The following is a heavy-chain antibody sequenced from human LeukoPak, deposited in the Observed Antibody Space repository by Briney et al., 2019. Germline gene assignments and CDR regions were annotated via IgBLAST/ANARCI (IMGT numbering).Heavy chain of an antibody. CDR3: ARLGSKGSTSPNWFDP. V-gene: IGHV5-51*01. D-gene: IGHD2-2*01. CDR2: IYPGDSDT. J-gene: IGHJ5*02. Sequence: GEALKISCKGSGYSFTSYWIGWVRQMPGKGLEWVGIIYPGDSDTRYSPSFQGQVTISADKSISTAYLQWSSLKASDTAMYYCARLGSKGSTSPNWFDPWGQGTLVTVSS. CDR1: GYSFTSYW.